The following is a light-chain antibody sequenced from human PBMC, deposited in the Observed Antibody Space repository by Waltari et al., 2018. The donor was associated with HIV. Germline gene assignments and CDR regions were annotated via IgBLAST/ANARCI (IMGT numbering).Light chain of an antibody. J-gene: IGLJ3*02. CDR2: EVT. V-gene: IGLV2-18*02. CDR3: SSYTTSSTWV. Sequence: QSTLTQPPSVSGSLGQSVTIACSGTSSDIGSYNRVYWYQQPPGTAPKLIIYEVTNRPSGVTVRFSGSKSGNTASLTISDLQAEDEADYYYSSYTTSSTWVFGGGTQLTVL. CDR1: SSDIGSYNR.